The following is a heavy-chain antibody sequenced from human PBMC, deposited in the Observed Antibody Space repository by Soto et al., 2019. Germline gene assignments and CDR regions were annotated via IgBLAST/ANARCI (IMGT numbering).Heavy chain of an antibody. CDR2: VNPSGGHT. CDR1: GDTFTDYY. CDR3: ARGGHVVVVTAALDS. Sequence: QVQLMQSGAEVKKPGASVKVSCKASGDTFTDYYIHWVRQAPGQWLAWMGTVNPSGGHTTYAQNFLGRVTMTRDTSTRPPYRELTSLTSDDAAIYYCARGGHVVVVTAALDSWGQGTLVTVSS. J-gene: IGHJ4*02. D-gene: IGHD2-21*02. V-gene: IGHV1-46*01.